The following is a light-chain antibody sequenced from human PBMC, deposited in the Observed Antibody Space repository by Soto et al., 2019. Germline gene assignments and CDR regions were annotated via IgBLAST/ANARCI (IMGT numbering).Light chain of an antibody. Sequence: QSVLTQSPSASASLGASVKLTCTLSSGHSSDAIAWHQQQPEKGPRYLMKLNSDGCHSKGDGIPDRFSGSSSGAERYLSIARLQSEDEADYYCQTWGTGIVVFGGGTKLTVL. CDR3: QTWGTGIVV. V-gene: IGLV4-69*01. CDR2: LNSDGCH. CDR1: SGHSSDA. J-gene: IGLJ2*01.